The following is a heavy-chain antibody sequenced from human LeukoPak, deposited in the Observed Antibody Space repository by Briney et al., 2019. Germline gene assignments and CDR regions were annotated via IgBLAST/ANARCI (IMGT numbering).Heavy chain of an antibody. V-gene: IGHV4-39*01. D-gene: IGHD5-24*01. CDR1: GGSISSSSYY. Sequence: SETLSLTCTVSGGSISSSSYYWGWIRQPPGKGLEWIGSIYYSGSTYYNPSLKSRVTISVDTSKNQFSLKLSSVTAADTAVYYCARLGGRDGYNSDYWGQGTLVTVSS. CDR3: ARLGGRDGYNSDY. CDR2: IYYSGST. J-gene: IGHJ4*02.